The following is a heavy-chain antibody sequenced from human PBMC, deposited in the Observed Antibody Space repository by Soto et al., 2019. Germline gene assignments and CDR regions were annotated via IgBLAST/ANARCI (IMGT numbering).Heavy chain of an antibody. CDR3: ARQAPEYYYDSSGYSDYYYYGMDV. CDR1: GGSISSSIYY. V-gene: IGHV4-39*01. Sequence: PSDTLSLTCTVSGGSISSSIYYWGWIRQPPGKWLEWIGSIYYSGSTYYNPSLKSRVTISVDTSKNQFSLKLSSVTAADTAVYYCARQAPEYYYDSSGYSDYYYYGMDVWGQGTTVTVSS. J-gene: IGHJ6*02. D-gene: IGHD3-22*01. CDR2: IYYSGST.